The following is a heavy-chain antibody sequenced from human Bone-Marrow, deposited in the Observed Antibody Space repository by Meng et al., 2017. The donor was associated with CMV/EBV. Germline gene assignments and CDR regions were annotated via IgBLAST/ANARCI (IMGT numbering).Heavy chain of an antibody. D-gene: IGHD3-3*01. CDR2: IYYSGST. CDR1: GGSISSYY. J-gene: IGHJ5*02. V-gene: IGHV4-59*01. Sequence: SETLSLTCTVSGGSISSYYWSWIRQPPGKGLEWIGYIYYSGSTNYNPSLKSRVTISVDTSKNQFSLKLSSVTAADTAVYYCARDRQRIEYYDVWSGYHPSWFDPWGQGTLVTVSS. CDR3: ARDRQRIEYYDVWSGYHPSWFDP.